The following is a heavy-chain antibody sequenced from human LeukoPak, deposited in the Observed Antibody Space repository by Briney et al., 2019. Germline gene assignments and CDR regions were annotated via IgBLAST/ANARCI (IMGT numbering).Heavy chain of an antibody. CDR2: INHSGST. D-gene: IGHD6-13*01. CDR3: ARSRGSSWYGGWFDP. Sequence: SETLSLTCAVYGGSFSGYYWRWIRQPPGKGLEWIGEINHSGSTNYNPSLKSRVTISVDTYKNQFSLKLSSVTAADTAVYYCARSRGSSWYGGWFDPWGQGTLVTVSS. V-gene: IGHV4-34*01. CDR1: GGSFSGYY. J-gene: IGHJ5*02.